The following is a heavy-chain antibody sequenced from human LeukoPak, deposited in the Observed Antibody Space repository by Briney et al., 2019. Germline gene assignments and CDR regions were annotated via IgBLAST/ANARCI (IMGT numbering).Heavy chain of an antibody. CDR1: GFTFSSYG. CDR3: AKDHGHYYGSGITFDY. CDR2: ISYDGSNK. D-gene: IGHD3-10*01. J-gene: IGHJ4*02. Sequence: GGSLRLSCAASGFTFSSYGMHWVRQAPGKGLEWVAVISYDGSNKYYADSVKGRFTISRDNSKNTLYLQMNSLRAEDTAVYYCAKDHGHYYGSGITFDYWGQGTLVTVSS. V-gene: IGHV3-30*18.